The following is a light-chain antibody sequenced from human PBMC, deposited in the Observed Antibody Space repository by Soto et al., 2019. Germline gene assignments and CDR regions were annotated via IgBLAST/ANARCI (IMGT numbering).Light chain of an antibody. CDR1: QSISNY. V-gene: IGKV1-33*01. CDR3: QQYDNLPPLT. Sequence: DIQMTQSPTSLSASVGDRFTITCRASQSISNYLNWYQQKPGKAPKLLIYAASTLQSGVPSRFSGSGSGTDFTFTISSLQPEDIATYYCQQYDNLPPLTFGGGTKVDIK. J-gene: IGKJ4*01. CDR2: AAS.